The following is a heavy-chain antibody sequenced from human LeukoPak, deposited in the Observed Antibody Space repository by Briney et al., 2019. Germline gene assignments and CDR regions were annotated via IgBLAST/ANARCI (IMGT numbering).Heavy chain of an antibody. CDR1: GFTFSSYA. CDR3: ARMTMVRGAQYYFDY. Sequence: PGGSLRLSCAASGFTFSSYAMSWVRQAPGKGLEWVSAISGSGGSTYYADSVKGRFTISRDNSKNTLYLQMNSLRAEDTAVYYCARMTMVRGAQYYFDYWSQGTLVTVSS. J-gene: IGHJ4*02. CDR2: ISGSGGST. V-gene: IGHV3-23*01. D-gene: IGHD3-10*01.